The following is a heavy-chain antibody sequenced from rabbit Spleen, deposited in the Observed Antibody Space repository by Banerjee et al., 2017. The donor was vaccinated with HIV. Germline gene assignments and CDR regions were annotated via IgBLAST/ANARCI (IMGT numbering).Heavy chain of an antibody. CDR3: ARDDGSGGWGHFKL. J-gene: IGHJ4*01. Sequence: QEQLEESGGDLVKPEGSLTLTCTASGFSFSNRYWMNWVRQAPGKGLEWIGCISTVNNKTPYASWVTGRFTISKTSSTTVTLQMTSLTDADTATYFCARDDGSGGWGHFKLWGPGTLVTVS. D-gene: IGHD4-1*01. V-gene: IGHV1S45*01. CDR2: ISTVNNKT. CDR1: GFSFSNRYW.